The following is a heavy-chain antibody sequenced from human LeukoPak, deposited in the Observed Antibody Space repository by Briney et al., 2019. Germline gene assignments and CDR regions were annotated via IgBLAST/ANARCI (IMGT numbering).Heavy chain of an antibody. D-gene: IGHD3-10*02. V-gene: IGHV3-30*03. CDR2: ISYDGSNK. Sequence: PGGSLRLSCAASGFTFSSYGMHWVRQAPGKGLEWVAVISYDGSNKYYADSVKGRFTISRDNSKNTLYLQMNSLRAEDTAVYYCAREVPELMYGASADVFDIWGQGTMVTVSS. J-gene: IGHJ3*02. CDR1: GFTFSSYG. CDR3: AREVPELMYGASADVFDI.